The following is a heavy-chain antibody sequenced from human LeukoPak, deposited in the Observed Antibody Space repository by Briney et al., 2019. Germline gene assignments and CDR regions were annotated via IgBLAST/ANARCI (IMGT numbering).Heavy chain of an antibody. D-gene: IGHD2-8*01. Sequence: GGSLRLSCAASGFTFSSYAMSWVRQAPGKGLEWVSDISGSGDNTYYADSVKGRFTISRDNSKNTLYLQMNSLRAEDTAVYYCAKGRSCTNGVCHGDFDYWGQGTLVTVSS. J-gene: IGHJ4*02. CDR1: GFTFSSYA. CDR2: ISGSGDNT. CDR3: AKGRSCTNGVCHGDFDY. V-gene: IGHV3-23*01.